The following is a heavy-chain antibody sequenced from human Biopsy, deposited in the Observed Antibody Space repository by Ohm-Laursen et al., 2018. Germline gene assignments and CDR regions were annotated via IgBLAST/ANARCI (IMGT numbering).Heavy chain of an antibody. Sequence: SETLSLTCNVSDGSIDNYHWSWIRQTPGKGLEWIGEINHSGRTNCNPSLKSRVTISVDTSKNQFSLKVRSVTAADTAVYYCVRGVDYYDPYHYYALDVWGQGTTVTVSS. CDR1: DGSIDNYH. V-gene: IGHV4-34*01. D-gene: IGHD3-22*01. J-gene: IGHJ6*02. CDR2: INHSGRT. CDR3: VRGVDYYDPYHYYALDV.